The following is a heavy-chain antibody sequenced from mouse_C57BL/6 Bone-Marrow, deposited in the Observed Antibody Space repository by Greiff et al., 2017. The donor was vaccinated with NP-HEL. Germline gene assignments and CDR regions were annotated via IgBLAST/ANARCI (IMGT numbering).Heavy chain of an antibody. Sequence: EVHLVESGGGLVKPGGSLKLSCAASGFTFSSYAMSWVRQTPEKRLEGVATISDGGSYTYYPDNVKGRFTISRDNAKNNLYLQMSHLKSEDTAMYYCARGNFGYFDYWGQGTTLTVSS. V-gene: IGHV5-4*01. D-gene: IGHD3-1*01. CDR2: ISDGGSYT. CDR3: ARGNFGYFDY. J-gene: IGHJ2*01. CDR1: GFTFSSYA.